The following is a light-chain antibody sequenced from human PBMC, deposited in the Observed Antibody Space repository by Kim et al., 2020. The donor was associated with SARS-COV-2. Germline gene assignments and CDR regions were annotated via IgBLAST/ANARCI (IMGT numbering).Light chain of an antibody. J-gene: IGLJ2*01. V-gene: IGLV1-44*01. CDR3: SSWDDILNGIL. Sequence: GQRVTSSCSGSSSNLITTTVNWYQHIPGTAPKLLIYGSNQRPSGVPDRFSGSKSGTSASLAISGLQSEDEADYYCSSWDDILNGILFGGGTQLTVL. CDR2: GSN. CDR1: SSNLITTT.